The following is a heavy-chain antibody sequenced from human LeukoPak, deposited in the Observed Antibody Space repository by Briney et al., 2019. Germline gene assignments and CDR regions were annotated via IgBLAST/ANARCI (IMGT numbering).Heavy chain of an antibody. D-gene: IGHD3-22*01. CDR1: GFTFSSYA. V-gene: IGHV3-30-3*01. CDR2: ISYDGSNK. CDR3: AREHPDSSGQPDAFDI. J-gene: IGHJ3*02. Sequence: GGSLRLSCAASGFTFSSYAMHWVRQAPGKGLEWVAVISYDGSNKYYADSVKGRFTISRDNSKNTLYLQMNSLRAEDTAVYYCAREHPDSSGQPDAFDIWGQGTMVTVSS.